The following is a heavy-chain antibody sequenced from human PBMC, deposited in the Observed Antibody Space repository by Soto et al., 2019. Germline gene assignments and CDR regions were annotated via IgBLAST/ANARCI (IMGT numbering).Heavy chain of an antibody. D-gene: IGHD3-10*01. CDR1: GYTFTTYG. CDR3: ARDYYGSGRLYAHNWFDP. CDR2: ISAYNGNT. J-gene: IGHJ5*02. Sequence: QVQLVQSGAEVKKPGASVKVSCKASGYTFTTYGISWVRQAPGQGLEWMGWISAYNGNTNYAQKLQGRVTMTTDTAASTDYMELRSLRSGDTAVYYCARDYYGSGRLYAHNWFDPWGQRTLVTVST. V-gene: IGHV1-18*01.